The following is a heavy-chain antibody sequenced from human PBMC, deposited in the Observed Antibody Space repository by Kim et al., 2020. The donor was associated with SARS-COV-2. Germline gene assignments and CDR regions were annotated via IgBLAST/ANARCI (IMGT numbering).Heavy chain of an antibody. CDR3: AKNYDYDIFTGYYQEYFDY. CDR1: GFTFSDYA. V-gene: IGHV3-23*01. CDR2: IRGDGSRT. D-gene: IGHD3-9*01. Sequence: GGSLRLSCAASGFTFSDYAMSWVRQAPGKGLEWVSGIRGDGSRTYYAESVKGRFTISRDNSKNTLFLQMNSLRAEDTAVYYCAKNYDYDIFTGYYQEYFDYWGQGTHVTVSS. J-gene: IGHJ4*02.